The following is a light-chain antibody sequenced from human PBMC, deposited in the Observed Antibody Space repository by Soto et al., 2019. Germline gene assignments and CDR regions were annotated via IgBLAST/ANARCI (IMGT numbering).Light chain of an antibody. CDR2: EVR. J-gene: IGLJ1*01. CDR3: SSYTSSSTLYV. V-gene: IGLV2-14*01. Sequence: SVLTQPASVSGSPGQSITISCTGTSSDVGGYNYVSWSQQHPGKAPKLMIYEVRTRPSGVSYRFSGSKSGNTASLTISGLRAEDEADYYCSSYTSSSTLYVFGTGTKVTVL. CDR1: SSDVGGYNY.